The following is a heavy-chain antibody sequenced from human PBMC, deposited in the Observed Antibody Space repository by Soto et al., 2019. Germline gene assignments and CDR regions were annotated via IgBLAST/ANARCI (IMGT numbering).Heavy chain of an antibody. D-gene: IGHD6-13*01. CDR1: GFTFDDYA. CDR2: ISWNSDTR. Sequence: LRLSCAASGFTFDDYAMHWVRQAPGKGLEWVSGISWNSDTRGYADSVKGRFTISRDNAKKSLYLQMDSLRAEDTALYYCARTKGSFSSSWSHWGQGTLVTVSS. V-gene: IGHV3-9*01. J-gene: IGHJ4*02. CDR3: ARTKGSFSSSWSH.